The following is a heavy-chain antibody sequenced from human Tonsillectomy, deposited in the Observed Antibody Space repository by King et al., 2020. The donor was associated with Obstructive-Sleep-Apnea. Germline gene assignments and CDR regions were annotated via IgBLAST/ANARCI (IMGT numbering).Heavy chain of an antibody. V-gene: IGHV3-30*04. CDR3: ERDKLGDSWNYFDY. CDR1: GFTFSSYA. Sequence: QLVQSGGGVVQPGRSLRLSCAASGFTFSSYAIHWVRQTPGKGLEWVAVISYDGSNKYYADSVKGRFSISRDNSKNTLYLQMNSLRAEDTAVYYCERDKLGDSWNYFDYWGQGTLVTVSS. CDR2: ISYDGSNK. J-gene: IGHJ4*02. D-gene: IGHD2-21*02.